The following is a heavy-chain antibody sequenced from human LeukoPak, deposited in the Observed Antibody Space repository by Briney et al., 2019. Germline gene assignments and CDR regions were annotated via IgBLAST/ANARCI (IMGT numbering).Heavy chain of an antibody. V-gene: IGHV1-8*03. Sequence: ASVKVSCKASGYTFTSYGISWVRQATGQGLEWMGWMNPNSGNTGYAQKFQGRVTITRNTSISTAYMELSSLRSEDTAVYYCARAWGSSSWYYFDYWGQGTLVTVSS. CDR3: ARAWGSSSWYYFDY. CDR2: MNPNSGNT. D-gene: IGHD6-13*01. CDR1: GYTFTSYG. J-gene: IGHJ4*02.